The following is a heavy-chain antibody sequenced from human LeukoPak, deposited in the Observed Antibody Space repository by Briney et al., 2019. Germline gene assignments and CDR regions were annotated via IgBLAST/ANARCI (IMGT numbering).Heavy chain of an antibody. D-gene: IGHD3-10*01. CDR1: GGSISSGSYY. Sequence: SETLSLTCTVSGGSISSGSYYWSWIRQPAGKGLEWIGRIYTSGSTNYNPSLKSRVTISVDTSKNQFSLKLSSVTAADTAVYYCARRAPYGSGSYYPPPRYYYYYMDVWGKGTTVTISS. CDR2: IYTSGST. CDR3: ARRAPYGSGSYYPPPRYYYYYMDV. V-gene: IGHV4-61*02. J-gene: IGHJ6*03.